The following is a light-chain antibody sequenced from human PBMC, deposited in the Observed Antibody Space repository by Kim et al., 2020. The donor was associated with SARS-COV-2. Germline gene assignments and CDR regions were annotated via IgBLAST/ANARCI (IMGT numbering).Light chain of an antibody. Sequence: CLGERANHSYRASQSISSSYLTWYKQKPGQAPRLLIYGASSRATGIPDRFIGSGSGKDFTLTISRLEREDFAVYYCQQYGSSLLTFGQGTRREI. V-gene: IGKV3-20*01. CDR3: QQYGSSLLT. CDR2: GAS. CDR1: QSISSSY. J-gene: IGKJ5*01.